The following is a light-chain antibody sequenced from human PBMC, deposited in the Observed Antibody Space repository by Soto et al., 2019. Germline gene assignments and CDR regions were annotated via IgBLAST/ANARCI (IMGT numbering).Light chain of an antibody. Sequence: EIVLTQSPATLSLSPGERATLSCRASQSVSSYLAWYQQKPGQAPRLLIYGASKRATGFPARFSGSGSGTDFTLTISRLEPEDFAVYYCQQYGSSTITFGQGTRLEI. CDR2: GAS. CDR1: QSVSSY. V-gene: IGKV3-20*01. J-gene: IGKJ5*01. CDR3: QQYGSSTIT.